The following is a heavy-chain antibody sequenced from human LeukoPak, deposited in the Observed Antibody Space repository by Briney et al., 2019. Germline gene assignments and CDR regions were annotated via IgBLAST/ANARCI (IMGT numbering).Heavy chain of an antibody. Sequence: RASETLSLTCAVYGGSFSGYYWSWIRQPPGKGLEWIGEINHSGSTNYNPSLKSRVTISVDTSKSQFSLKLSSVTAADTAVYYCARVDEGSSGWGSYYYYYYMDVWGKGTTVTVSS. J-gene: IGHJ6*03. CDR1: GGSFSGYY. V-gene: IGHV4-34*01. CDR2: INHSGST. CDR3: ARVDEGSSGWGSYYYYYYMDV. D-gene: IGHD6-19*01.